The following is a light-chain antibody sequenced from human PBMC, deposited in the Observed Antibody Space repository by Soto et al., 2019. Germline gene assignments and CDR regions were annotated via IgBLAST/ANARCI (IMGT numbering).Light chain of an antibody. CDR1: QTISSW. CDR3: QQYYTAIA. J-gene: IGKJ5*01. CDR2: DAS. Sequence: DIQMTQSPSTLSGSVGDRVTITCRASQTISSWLAWYQQKPGKAPKLLIYDASSLESGVPSRFSGSGSGTEFTLTISSLQAEDVAVYYCQQYYTAIAFGQGTRLEIK. V-gene: IGKV1-5*01.